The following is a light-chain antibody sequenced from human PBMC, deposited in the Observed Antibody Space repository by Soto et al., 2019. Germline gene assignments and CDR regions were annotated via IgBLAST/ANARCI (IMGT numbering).Light chain of an antibody. Sequence: DIQMTQSPSSLSASVGDRVTITCRASQNIANYLNWYQQTPGKAPKLLIYGASSLQSGVPSRFSGSGSGTDFTLTISSLQPEDSASYYCQQSYSIPVTFGGGTKVEIK. CDR3: QQSYSIPVT. J-gene: IGKJ4*01. CDR1: QNIANY. CDR2: GAS. V-gene: IGKV1-39*01.